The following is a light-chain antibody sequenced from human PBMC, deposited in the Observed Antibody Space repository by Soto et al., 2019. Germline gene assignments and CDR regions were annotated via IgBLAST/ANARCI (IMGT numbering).Light chain of an antibody. CDR3: SSYAGSNNPYV. CDR2: EVT. J-gene: IGLJ1*01. CDR1: SGDIGGYDY. Sequence: QFALTQPPSASGSPGQSVTISCTGTSGDIGGYDYVSWHQQHPGKAPKLMIYEVTKRPLGVPDRFSGSKSGNTASLTVSGLQAEGEADYYCSSYAGSNNPYVFGTGTKVTVL. V-gene: IGLV2-8*01.